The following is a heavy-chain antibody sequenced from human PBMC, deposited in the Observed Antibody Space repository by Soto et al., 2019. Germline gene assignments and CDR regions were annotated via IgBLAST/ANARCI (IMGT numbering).Heavy chain of an antibody. V-gene: IGHV4-30-4*01. D-gene: IGHD1-26*01. CDR2: IYYSGST. Sequence: PSETLSLTCTVSGGSISSGDYYWSWIRQPPGKGLEWIGYIYYSGSTYYNPSLKSRVTISVDTSKNQFSLKLSSVTAADTAVYYCARFDSGSYGMYYYYYGMDVWGQGTTVTVS. CDR1: GGSISSGDYY. CDR3: ARFDSGSYGMYYYYYGMDV. J-gene: IGHJ6*02.